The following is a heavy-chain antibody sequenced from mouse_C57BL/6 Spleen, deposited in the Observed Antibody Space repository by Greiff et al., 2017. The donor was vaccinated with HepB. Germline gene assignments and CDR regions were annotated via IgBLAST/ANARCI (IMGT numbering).Heavy chain of an antibody. J-gene: IGHJ3*01. V-gene: IGHV14-2*01. D-gene: IGHD2-5*01. CDR1: GFNIKDYY. CDR3: ASYSNYWFAY. Sequence: VQLQQSGAELVKPGASVKLSSTASGFNIKDYYMHWVKQRTEQGLEWIGRIDPEDGETKYAPKFQGKATITADTSSNTAYLQLSSLTSEDTAVYYCASYSNYWFAYWGQGTLVTVSA. CDR2: IDPEDGET.